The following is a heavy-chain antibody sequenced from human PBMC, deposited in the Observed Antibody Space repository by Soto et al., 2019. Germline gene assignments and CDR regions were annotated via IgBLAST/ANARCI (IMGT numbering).Heavy chain of an antibody. D-gene: IGHD6-6*01. V-gene: IGHV1-18*01. CDR2: ISAYNGNT. CDR1: GYTFTSYG. CDR3: AGSSSSTSFLDY. J-gene: IGHJ4*02. Sequence: ASVKVSCKASGYTFTSYGISWVRRAPGQGLEWMGWISAYNGNTNYAQKLQGRVTMTTDTSTSTAYMELRSLRSDDTAVYYCAGSSSSTSFLDYWGQGTLVTVSS.